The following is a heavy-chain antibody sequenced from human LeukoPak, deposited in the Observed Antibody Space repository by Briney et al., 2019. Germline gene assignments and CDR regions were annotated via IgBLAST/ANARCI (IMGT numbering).Heavy chain of an antibody. CDR1: GFTSSSYA. CDR3: AKAAAAPGFDL. D-gene: IGHD6-13*01. Sequence: GGSLRLSCAASGFTSSSYALNWVRQAPGKGLEWVATVSGSGDRMYHADSVKGRFTISRDNSKNTIYLQMNSLRAEGTALYYCAKAAAAPGFDLWGQGTLVTVSS. J-gene: IGHJ4*02. CDR2: VSGSGDRM. V-gene: IGHV3-23*01.